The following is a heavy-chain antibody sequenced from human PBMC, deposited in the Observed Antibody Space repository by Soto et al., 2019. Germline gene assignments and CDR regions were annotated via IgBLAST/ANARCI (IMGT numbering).Heavy chain of an antibody. Sequence: PGGSLSLSCAASGFTFSSYAMSWVRQAPGKGLEWVSAISGNGGSTYYADSVKGRFTISRDNSKNTLYLQMNSLRAEDTAVYYCARARGSLGFFYYYGMDVWGQGTTVTVSS. CDR3: ARARGSLGFFYYYGMDV. D-gene: IGHD6-13*01. CDR2: ISGNGGST. J-gene: IGHJ6*02. V-gene: IGHV3-23*01. CDR1: GFTFSSYA.